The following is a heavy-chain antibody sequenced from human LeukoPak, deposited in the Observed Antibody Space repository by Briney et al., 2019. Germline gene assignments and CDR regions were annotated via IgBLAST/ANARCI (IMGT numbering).Heavy chain of an antibody. CDR3: ARAVGYYDSSGYSKLLDY. D-gene: IGHD3-22*01. CDR2: INWNGGST. CDR1: GFTFDDYG. Sequence: GGSLRLSCAASGFTFDDYGMSWVRQAPGKGLEWVSGINWNGGSTGYADSVKGRFTISRDNAKNSLYLQMNSLRAEDTALYYCARAVGYYDSSGYSKLLDYWGQGTLVTVSS. V-gene: IGHV3-20*04. J-gene: IGHJ4*02.